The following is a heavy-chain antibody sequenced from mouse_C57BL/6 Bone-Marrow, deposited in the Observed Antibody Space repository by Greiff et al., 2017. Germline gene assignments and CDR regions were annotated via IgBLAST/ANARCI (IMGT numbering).Heavy chain of an antibody. CDR2: IDPNSGGT. V-gene: IGHV1-72*01. D-gene: IGHD1-1*01. CDR3: ARGAITTVVARDWYFDV. Sequence: QVQLQQPGAELVKPGASVKLSCKASGYTFTSYWMHWVKQRPGRGLAWIGRIDPNSGGTKYNEKFKSKATLTVDKPSSTAYMQLSSLTSEDSAVYYCARGAITTVVARDWYFDVWGTGTTVTVSS. CDR1: GYTFTSYW. J-gene: IGHJ1*03.